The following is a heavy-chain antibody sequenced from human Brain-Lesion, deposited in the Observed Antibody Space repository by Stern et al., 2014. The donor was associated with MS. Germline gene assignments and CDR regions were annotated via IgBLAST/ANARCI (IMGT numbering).Heavy chain of an antibody. CDR1: GGSVSSTSYA. V-gene: IGHV4-39*01. D-gene: IGHD2-15*01. CDR3: AGEEDIRYCSGGSCTGNWFDP. Sequence: VQLVESGPGLVKPSETLSLTCTVAGGSVSSTSYAWAWIRQPPGKGLEWIGTIYYSGNNYYSPSLKSRLTISLDTSKNKVSLLLRSVTAADTAVYYCAGEEDIRYCSGGSCTGNWFDPWGQGTLVTVSS. CDR2: IYYSGNN. J-gene: IGHJ5*02.